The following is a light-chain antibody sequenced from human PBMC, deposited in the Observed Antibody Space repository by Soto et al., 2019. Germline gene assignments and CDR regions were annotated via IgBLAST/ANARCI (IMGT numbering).Light chain of an antibody. CDR1: NSDVGNYNF. CDR2: EVT. CDR3: CSYAGGDSAI. J-gene: IGLJ2*01. Sequence: QSVLTQPASVSGSPGQSITISCTGSNSDVGNYNFVSWYQQHPGKAPNLIIYEVTKRPSGVSNRFSGSKSVNTASLTISVLQAEDEADYYCCSYAGGDSAIFGGGTKLTVL. V-gene: IGLV2-23*02.